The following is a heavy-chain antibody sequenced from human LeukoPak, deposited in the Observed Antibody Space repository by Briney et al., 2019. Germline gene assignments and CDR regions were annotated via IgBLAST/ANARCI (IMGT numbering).Heavy chain of an antibody. V-gene: IGHV4-59*06. CDR2: IYYSGST. CDR3: ASAASPRYYFDY. J-gene: IGHJ4*02. CDR1: GGSISSYY. D-gene: IGHD6-13*01. Sequence: PSETLSLTCTVSGGSISSYYWSWIRQPPGKGLEWIGYIYYSGSTYYNPSLKSRVTISVGTSKNQFSLKLSSVTAADTAVYYCASAASPRYYFDYWGQGTLVTVSS.